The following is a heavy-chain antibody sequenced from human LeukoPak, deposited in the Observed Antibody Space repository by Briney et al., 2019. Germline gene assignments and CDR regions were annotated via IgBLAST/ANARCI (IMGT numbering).Heavy chain of an antibody. CDR3: TREPGRYYGPIRVGGAFDI. CDR2: IRSKAYGGTT. V-gene: IGHV3-49*04. CDR1: GFTFGDYG. J-gene: IGHJ3*02. Sequence: PGGSLRLSCTTSGFTFGDYGMSWVRQAPGKGLEWVGFIRSKAYGGTTENAASVKGRFTISRDDSKSIAYLQMNSLKTEDTAVYYCTREPGRYYGPIRVGGAFDIWGQGTMVTVSS. D-gene: IGHD3-10*01.